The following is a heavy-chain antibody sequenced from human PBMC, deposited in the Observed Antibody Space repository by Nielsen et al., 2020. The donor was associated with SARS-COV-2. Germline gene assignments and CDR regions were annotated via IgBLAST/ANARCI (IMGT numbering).Heavy chain of an antibody. D-gene: IGHD3/OR15-3a*01. CDR1: GGTFSRYG. CDR2: IIPILGLT. Sequence: SVKVSCKASGGTFSRYGISWVRQAPGQGLEWMGRIIPILGLTNYAQRFQGRITITADKSTSTAYMELSSLRSEDTAVYYCAREPGTGDLDQWGQGTLVTVSS. CDR3: AREPGTGDLDQ. J-gene: IGHJ4*02. V-gene: IGHV1-69*04.